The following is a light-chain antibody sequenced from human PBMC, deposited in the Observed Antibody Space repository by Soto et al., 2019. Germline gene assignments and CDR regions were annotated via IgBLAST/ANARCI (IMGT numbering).Light chain of an antibody. CDR3: LQDYNYPLT. CDR2: AAS. V-gene: IGKV1-6*01. J-gene: IGKJ4*01. Sequence: AIRMTQAPSCLSASGGYRVSITWRASQGIRNDLGWYQQKPGKAPKLLISAASSLQSGVPSTFSRSGSGTDFTLTITSLQPEDFATYYCLQDYNYPLTPGGGTQVDIK. CDR1: QGIRND.